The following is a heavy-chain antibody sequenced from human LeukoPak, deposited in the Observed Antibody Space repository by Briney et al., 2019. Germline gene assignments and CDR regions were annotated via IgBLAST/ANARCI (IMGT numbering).Heavy chain of an antibody. CDR2: IFHSGST. CDR1: GGSISSNW. D-gene: IGHD3-22*01. J-gene: IGHJ4*02. V-gene: IGHV4-4*02. CDR3: VGNGYYSVDY. Sequence: SETLSLTCAVSGGSISSNWWSWVRQSPGKGLEWIGEIFHSGSTNYNPSLISRVTISIDQSKSQFSLKLTSVTAADTALYYCVGNGYYSVDYWGQGTLVTVSS.